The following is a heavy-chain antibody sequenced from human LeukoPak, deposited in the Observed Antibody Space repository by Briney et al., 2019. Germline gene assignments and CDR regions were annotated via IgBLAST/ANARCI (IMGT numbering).Heavy chain of an antibody. Sequence: GGSLRLSCAASGFTFSSYAMSWVRQAPGKGLECVSVISDSGGSTGYADSVKGRFTISRDNSKNTLFLQMNSLRAEDTAVYYCAKHIATRPSYFDYWGQGTLVTVSS. J-gene: IGHJ4*02. CDR1: GFTFSSYA. CDR3: AKHIATRPSYFDY. V-gene: IGHV3-23*01. CDR2: ISDSGGST. D-gene: IGHD6-6*01.